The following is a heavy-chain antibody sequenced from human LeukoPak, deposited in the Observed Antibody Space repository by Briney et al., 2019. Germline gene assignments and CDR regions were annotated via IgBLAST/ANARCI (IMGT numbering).Heavy chain of an antibody. CDR1: GGSISSSSYY. Sequence: SETLSLTCTVSGGSISSSSYYWGWIRQPPGKGLEWIGSIYYSGSTYYNPSLKSRVTISVDTSKNQFSLKLSSVTAADTAVYYCARVLLELRIPVLTFDPWGQGTLVTVSS. J-gene: IGHJ5*02. CDR2: IYYSGST. CDR3: ARVLLELRIPVLTFDP. V-gene: IGHV4-39*07. D-gene: IGHD1-7*01.